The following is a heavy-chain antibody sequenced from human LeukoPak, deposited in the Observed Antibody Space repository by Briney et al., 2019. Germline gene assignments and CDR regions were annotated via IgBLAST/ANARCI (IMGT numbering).Heavy chain of an antibody. CDR1: GGSISSYY. J-gene: IGHJ3*02. CDR2: IYTSGST. CDR3: ARAYCSSTSCYTAGAFDI. Sequence: SETLSLTCAVSGGSISSYYWSWIRQPAGKGLEWIGRIYTSGSTNYNPSLKSRVTMSVDTSKNQFSLKLSSVTAADTAVYYCARAYCSSTSCYTAGAFDIWGQGTMVTVS. V-gene: IGHV4-4*07. D-gene: IGHD2-2*02.